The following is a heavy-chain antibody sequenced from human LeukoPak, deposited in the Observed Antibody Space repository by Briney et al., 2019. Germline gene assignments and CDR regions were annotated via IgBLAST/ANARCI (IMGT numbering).Heavy chain of an antibody. V-gene: IGHV3-23*01. D-gene: IGHD3-10*01. Sequence: PGGSLRLSCAASGFTFSSYAMSWVRQAPGKGLECVSGISGSGGSTSYADSVKGRFTISRDNSKNTLYLQLNSLRAEDTAVYYCXKGXDRGERLFDYWGQGTLVTVSS. CDR1: GFTFSSYA. CDR3: XKGXDRGERLFDY. CDR2: ISGSGGST. J-gene: IGHJ4*02.